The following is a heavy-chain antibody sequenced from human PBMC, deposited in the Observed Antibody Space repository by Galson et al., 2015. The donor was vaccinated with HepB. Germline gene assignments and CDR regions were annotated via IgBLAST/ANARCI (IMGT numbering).Heavy chain of an antibody. J-gene: IGHJ4*02. Sequence: SLRLSCAASGFTFSTYSMNWVRQAPGKGLEWVSSISGNSNYIYHADSVKGRFTISRDNAKNSLYLQMDSLRPEDTALYYCARNLYSGADYSVDYWGQGTLVTVSS. CDR1: GFTFSTYS. V-gene: IGHV3-21*01. CDR3: ARNLYSGADYSVDY. D-gene: IGHD4-11*01. CDR2: ISGNSNYI.